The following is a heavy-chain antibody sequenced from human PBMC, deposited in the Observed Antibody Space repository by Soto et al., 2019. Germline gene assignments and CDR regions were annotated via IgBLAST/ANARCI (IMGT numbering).Heavy chain of an antibody. CDR3: AKCPGPSAGYFDY. V-gene: IGHV3-30*18. D-gene: IGHD6-19*01. CDR1: GFIFSNYG. CDR2: VSSAGSTK. J-gene: IGHJ4*02. Sequence: GGSLRLSCAASGFIFSNYGMHWVRQAPGKGLEWVAVVSSAGSTKYYADSVKGRFTISRDNSKNTVFLQMNSLRAEDTAVYYCAKCPGPSAGYFDYWGQGTLVTVSS.